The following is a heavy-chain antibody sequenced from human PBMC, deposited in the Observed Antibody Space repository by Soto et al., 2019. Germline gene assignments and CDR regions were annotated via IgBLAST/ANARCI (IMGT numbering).Heavy chain of an antibody. D-gene: IGHD4-17*01. CDR3: ARRGTTVVTFDY. J-gene: IGHJ4*02. CDR1: GFTFSSYG. CDR2: IWYDGSNK. V-gene: IGHV3-33*01. Sequence: QVQLVESGGGVVQPGRSLRLSCAASGFTFSSYGMHWVRQAPGKGLEWVAVIWYDGSNKYYADSVKGRFTISRDNSKNTLYLQMNSLRAEDTAVYYCARRGTTVVTFDYWGQGTLVTVSS.